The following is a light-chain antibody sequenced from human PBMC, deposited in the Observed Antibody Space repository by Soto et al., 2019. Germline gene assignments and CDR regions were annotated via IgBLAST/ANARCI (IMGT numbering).Light chain of an antibody. J-gene: IGKJ5*01. Sequence: VMTQSPAALSVSPGERATLFCRASQSVSSNVAWYQQKPGPAPMLLIYGASTRATGIPARFRGSGSGTEFTLSISSLQSEDFAVYYCQQYSNWPPSITFGQGTRLEIK. V-gene: IGKV3-15*01. CDR3: QQYSNWPPSIT. CDR2: GAS. CDR1: QSVSSN.